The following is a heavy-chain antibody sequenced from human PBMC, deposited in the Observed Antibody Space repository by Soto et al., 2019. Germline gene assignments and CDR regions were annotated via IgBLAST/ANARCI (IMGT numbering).Heavy chain of an antibody. CDR3: VRYEYDSSGHDDEH. D-gene: IGHD3-22*01. CDR1: GYSIDRGYY. J-gene: IGHJ4*02. Sequence: SSETLSLTCSVSGYSIDRGYYWGWIRQAPERGLEWIGSISHRGATSYTPSLKSRAIISLDTSNNQFTLRLTSVTVADTATYYCVRYEYDSSGHDDEHWSQGTLVTVSS. V-gene: IGHV4-38-2*02. CDR2: ISHRGAT.